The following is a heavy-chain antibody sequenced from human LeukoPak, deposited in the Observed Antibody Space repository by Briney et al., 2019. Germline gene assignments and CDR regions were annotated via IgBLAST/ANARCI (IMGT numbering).Heavy chain of an antibody. CDR1: GYTLTELS. CDR3: ARAIRGYSDY. D-gene: IGHD2-2*02. CDR2: FDPEDGET. Sequence: ASVKVSCKVSGYTLTELSMHWVRQAPGKGLEWMGGFDPEDGETIYAQKFQGRVTITADESTSTAYMELSSLRSEDTAVYYCARAIRGYSDYWGQGTLVTVSS. J-gene: IGHJ4*02. V-gene: IGHV1-24*01.